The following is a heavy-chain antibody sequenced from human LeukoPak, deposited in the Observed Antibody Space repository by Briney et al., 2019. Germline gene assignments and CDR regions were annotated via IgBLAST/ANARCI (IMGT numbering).Heavy chain of an antibody. Sequence: PGGSLRLSCAASGFTFSGSVLLWVRQASGRGLEWVGRIRSKADNDATAYAASVKGRFTISRDDSRNTAYLQMNSLRAEDTAVYYCARDRTWEIYVLGWYFDYWGQGTLVTVSS. J-gene: IGHJ4*02. CDR1: GFTFSGSV. D-gene: IGHD3-10*02. CDR3: ARDRTWEIYVLGWYFDY. V-gene: IGHV3-73*01. CDR2: IRSKADNDAT.